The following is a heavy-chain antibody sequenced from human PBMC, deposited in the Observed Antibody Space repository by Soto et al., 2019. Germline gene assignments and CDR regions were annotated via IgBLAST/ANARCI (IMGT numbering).Heavy chain of an antibody. CDR2: ISSSGSTI. Sequence: PGGSLRLSCAASGFTFSSYEMNWVRQAPGKGLEWVSYISSSGSTIYYADSVRGRFTISRGNAKNSLYLQMNSLRAEDTAVYYCARSHDSSGYTDYWGQGTLVTVSS. D-gene: IGHD3-22*01. V-gene: IGHV3-48*03. CDR3: ARSHDSSGYTDY. CDR1: GFTFSSYE. J-gene: IGHJ4*02.